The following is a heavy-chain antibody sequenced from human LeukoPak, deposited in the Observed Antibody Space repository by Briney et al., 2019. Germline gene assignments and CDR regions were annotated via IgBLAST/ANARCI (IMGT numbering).Heavy chain of an antibody. CDR3: AKDPFGGGCHRCWFDP. D-gene: IGHD6-19*01. Sequence: GGSLRLSCAASGFTFSSYAMTWVRQAPGKGLAWVSAISGSGGNTYYADSVKGRFTISRDNSKNTLYLQMNSLRAEDTAVYYCAKDPFGGGCHRCWFDPWGQGTLVTVSS. J-gene: IGHJ5*02. V-gene: IGHV3-23*01. CDR1: GFTFSSYA. CDR2: ISGSGGNT.